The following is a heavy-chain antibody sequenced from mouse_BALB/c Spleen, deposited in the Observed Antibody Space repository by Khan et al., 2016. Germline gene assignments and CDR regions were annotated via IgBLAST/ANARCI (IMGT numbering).Heavy chain of an antibody. CDR1: GFDFSRYC. V-gene: IGHV4-1*02. CDR3: TRHYYYAMEY. Sequence: EVQLVESGRGLVQPSGSLSLTCAVSGFDFSRYCMSWVRQPPGKGLDWIGEVIPDSSAITYTPSLEDKFIISRDTANNTLFLQMSTVSSEDTALYCGTRHYYYAMEYWGPGTSVTVSS. J-gene: IGHJ4*01. CDR2: VIPDSSAI.